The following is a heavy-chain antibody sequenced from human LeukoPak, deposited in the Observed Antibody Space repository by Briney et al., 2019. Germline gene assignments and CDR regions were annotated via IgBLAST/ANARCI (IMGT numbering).Heavy chain of an antibody. D-gene: IGHD1-14*01. Sequence: GGSLRLSCAASGFTFSSYGMHWVRQAPGKGLEWVAVIWYDGSNKYYADSVKGRFTISRDNSKNTLYLQMNSLRAEDTAVYYCARYRIARGAYYYYGMDVWGQGTTVTASS. J-gene: IGHJ6*02. CDR3: ARYRIARGAYYYYGMDV. V-gene: IGHV3-33*01. CDR1: GFTFSSYG. CDR2: IWYDGSNK.